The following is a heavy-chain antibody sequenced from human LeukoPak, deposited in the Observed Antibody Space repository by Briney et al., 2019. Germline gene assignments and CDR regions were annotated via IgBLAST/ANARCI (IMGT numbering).Heavy chain of an antibody. Sequence: GGSLRLSCAAPGFTFSSYAMHWVRQAPGKGLEWVAVISYDGSNKYYADSVKGRFTISRDNSKNTLYLQMNSLRAEDTAVYYCAKEGWLRFPPLNWGQGTLVAVSS. CDR3: AKEGWLRFPPLN. V-gene: IGHV3-30-3*01. CDR2: ISYDGSNK. J-gene: IGHJ4*02. D-gene: IGHD5-12*01. CDR1: GFTFSSYA.